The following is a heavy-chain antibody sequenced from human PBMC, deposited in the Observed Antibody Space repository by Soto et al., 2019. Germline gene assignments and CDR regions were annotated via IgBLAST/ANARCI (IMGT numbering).Heavy chain of an antibody. V-gene: IGHV3-23*01. CDR1: GFTFSSYA. CDR3: GKRGGGDLLRNAFDI. Sequence: GGSLRLSCAASGFTFSSYAMSWVRQAPGKGLEWVSAISGSGGSTYYADSVKGRFTISRDNSKNTVYLQMNSLRAEDTAVYYCGKRGGGDLLRNAFDIWGQGTMVTVSS. J-gene: IGHJ3*02. CDR2: ISGSGGST. D-gene: IGHD1-26*01.